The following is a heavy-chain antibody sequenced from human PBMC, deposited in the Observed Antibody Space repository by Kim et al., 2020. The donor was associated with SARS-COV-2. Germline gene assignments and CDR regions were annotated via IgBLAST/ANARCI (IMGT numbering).Heavy chain of an antibody. Sequence: GGSLRLSCAASGFSGYAMNWVRQAPGKGLEWVSLISSSGDSTYYTDSVKGRFTISRDNSKNTLYLQMNSLRAEDTAIYYCAAKSIGAFYFDYWGQGSLVTVSS. CDR3: AAKSIGAFYFDY. CDR1: GFSGYA. J-gene: IGHJ4*02. V-gene: IGHV3-23*01. CDR2: ISSSGDST.